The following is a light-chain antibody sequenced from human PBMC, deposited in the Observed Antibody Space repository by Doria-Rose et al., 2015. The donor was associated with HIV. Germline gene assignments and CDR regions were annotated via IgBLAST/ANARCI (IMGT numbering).Light chain of an antibody. CDR1: SSNIGAGFD. V-gene: IGLV1-40*01. CDR3: QSYVSRLSVYV. CDR2: GNT. Sequence: SVLMQPSSVSRAPGQRVAISCTGSSSNIGAGFDGNWYQQFPGTATQLLIHGNTNRPSGVPDRFSGCKSGTSASLAISGLRAEDEADYYCQSYVSRLSVYVFGTGTKVTVL. J-gene: IGLJ1*01.